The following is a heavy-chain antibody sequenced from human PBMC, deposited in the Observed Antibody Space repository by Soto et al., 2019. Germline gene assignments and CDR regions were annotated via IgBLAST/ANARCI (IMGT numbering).Heavy chain of an antibody. CDR1: GGSVRSGSYY. D-gene: IGHD6-19*01. CDR2: IYYSGST. Sequence: TSETLSLTCSVSGGSVRSGSYYWTWIRQPPGKGLEWIGYIYYSGSTNYNPSLKSRVTRSVDTSKNQFSLKLSSVTAADTAGYYCARVTYSSGWGAVGYYYYYGMDVWGQGTTVTVSS. V-gene: IGHV4-61*01. J-gene: IGHJ6*02. CDR3: ARVTYSSGWGAVGYYYYYGMDV.